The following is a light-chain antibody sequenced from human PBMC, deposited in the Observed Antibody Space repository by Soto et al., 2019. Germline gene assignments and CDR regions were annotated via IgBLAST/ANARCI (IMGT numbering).Light chain of an antibody. V-gene: IGLV1-47*02. Sequence: QSVLTQPPSASGTPGQRLTISCSGSSSNIGSNYVYWYQQLPGTAPKLLIYSNNQRPSGVPDRFSGSKSGTSASLAISGLRSEDEADYYCAAWDDSLSGRVFGRGTKLTVL. CDR1: SSNIGSNY. CDR2: SNN. J-gene: IGLJ3*02. CDR3: AAWDDSLSGRV.